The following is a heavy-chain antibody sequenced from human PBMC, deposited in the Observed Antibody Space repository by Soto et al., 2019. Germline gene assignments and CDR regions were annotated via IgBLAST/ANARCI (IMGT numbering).Heavy chain of an antibody. Sequence: QVPLVQSGAEVKKPGSSVKVSCKASGGTFSSYAISWVRHSPGQGLEWMGGIIPIFGTANYAQKFQGRVTITADESTSTAYMELSSLRFEDTAVYYGARQGAALRDYYCVMDVWGEGTTVTVSS. CDR2: IIPIFGTA. CDR1: GGTFSSYA. V-gene: IGHV1-69*12. CDR3: ARQGAALRDYYCVMDV. D-gene: IGHD6-25*01. J-gene: IGHJ6*04.